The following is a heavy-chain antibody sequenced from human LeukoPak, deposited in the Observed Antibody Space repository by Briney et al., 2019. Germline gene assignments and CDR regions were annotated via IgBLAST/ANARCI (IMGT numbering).Heavy chain of an antibody. J-gene: IGHJ6*02. CDR3: ARLGIAVAGSSDYGMDV. V-gene: IGHV5-51*01. D-gene: IGHD6-19*01. CDR2: IYPGDSDT. Sequence: EESLQISCKGSGYSFTNYWIGWVRQMPGKGLEWMGIIYPGDSDTRYSPSFQGQVTISADKSISTAYLQWSSLKASDTAMYYCARLGIAVAGSSDYGMDVWGQGTTVTVSS. CDR1: GYSFTNYW.